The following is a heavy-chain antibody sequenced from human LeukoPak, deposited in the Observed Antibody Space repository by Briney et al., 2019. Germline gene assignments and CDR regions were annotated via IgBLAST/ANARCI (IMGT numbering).Heavy chain of an antibody. D-gene: IGHD5-24*01. CDR3: ARVMATISQDYFDF. CDR1: GFTFSSYA. Sequence: PGGSLRLSCAASGFTFSSYAMHWVRQAPGKGLEWVAVISHDGSNKYYADSVKGRLTISRDNSKNTLFLQMNSLRAEDTAVYYCARVMATISQDYFDFWGQGTLVTVSS. J-gene: IGHJ4*02. V-gene: IGHV3-30*04. CDR2: ISHDGSNK.